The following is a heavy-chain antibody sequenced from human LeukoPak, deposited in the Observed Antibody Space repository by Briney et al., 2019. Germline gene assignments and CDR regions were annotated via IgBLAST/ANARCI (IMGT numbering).Heavy chain of an antibody. D-gene: IGHD3-22*01. Sequence: SVKVSCKASGGTFSSYAISWVRQAPGQGLEWMGGIIPIFGTANYAQKFQGRVTITADESTSTAYMELSSLRPEDTAVYYCARDGGYYYDSSGYYPGPFDYWGQGTLVTVSS. CDR2: IIPIFGTA. J-gene: IGHJ4*02. V-gene: IGHV1-69*01. CDR3: ARDGGYYYDSSGYYPGPFDY. CDR1: GGTFSSYA.